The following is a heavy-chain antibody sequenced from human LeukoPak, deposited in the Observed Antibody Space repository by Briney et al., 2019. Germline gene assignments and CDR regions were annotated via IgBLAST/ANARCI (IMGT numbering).Heavy chain of an antibody. CDR1: GFTFSCYA. V-gene: IGHV3-23*01. CDR2: ISGSGGST. D-gene: IGHD2-21*02. J-gene: IGHJ4*02. Sequence: GGSLRLSCAASGFTFSCYAMSWVRQAPGKGLEWVSAISGSGGSTYYADSVKGRFTISRDNAKNSLYLQMNSLRAEDTAVCYCARTQLSCGGDCYSSTPDYWGQGTLVTVSS. CDR3: ARTQLSCGGDCYSSTPDY.